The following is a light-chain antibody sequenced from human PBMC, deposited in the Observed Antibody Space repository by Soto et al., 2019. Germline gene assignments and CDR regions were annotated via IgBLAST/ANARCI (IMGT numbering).Light chain of an antibody. CDR2: GAS. V-gene: IGKV3D-15*01. CDR3: QQYDAWLRIP. J-gene: IGKJ4*01. Sequence: EIVMTQSPATVSVSPGERATLSCRASQSVNIYLVWYQQKPCQAPRLLIFGASSRATVIPARFSGSGSATEFNLTISSLQSEDFAVYFCQQYDAWLRIPFGGGTTVDI. CDR1: QSVNIY.